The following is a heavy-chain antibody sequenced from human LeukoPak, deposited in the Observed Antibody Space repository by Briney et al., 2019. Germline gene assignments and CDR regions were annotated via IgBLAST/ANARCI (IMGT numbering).Heavy chain of an antibody. CDR3: TGPPD. CDR1: GLSVSDAW. CDR2: IKGEAAGGTT. Sequence: PGGSLRLSCAASGLSVSDAWMSWVRQAPGKGLEWVGRIKGEAAGGTTDYVASVKGRFTISRDGAKNTLYLQMNNLKSEDTAVYYCTGPPDWGQGTPVTVSS. V-gene: IGHV3-15*01. J-gene: IGHJ4*02.